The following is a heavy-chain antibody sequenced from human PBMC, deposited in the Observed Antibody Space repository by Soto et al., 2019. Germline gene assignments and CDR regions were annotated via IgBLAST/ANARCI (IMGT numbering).Heavy chain of an antibody. CDR3: AKDFGGYCSSTSCYPGGY. D-gene: IGHD2-2*01. J-gene: IGHJ4*02. Sequence: GGSLRLSCAASGFTFSSYGMHWVRQAPGKGLEWVAVISYDGSNKYYADSVKGRFTISRDNSKNTLYLQMNSLRTEDTAVYYCAKDFGGYCSSTSCYPGGYWGQGTLVTVSS. CDR2: ISYDGSNK. CDR1: GFTFSSYG. V-gene: IGHV3-30*18.